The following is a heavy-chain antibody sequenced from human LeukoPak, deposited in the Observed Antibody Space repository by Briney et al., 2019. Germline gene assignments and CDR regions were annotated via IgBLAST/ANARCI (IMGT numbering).Heavy chain of an antibody. V-gene: IGHV3-30*04. Sequence: GGSLRLSCAASGFTPSSHAIHWVRQAPDEGLEWVALISYDGNIKYYADSVKGRFTISRDNSKNTLSLQMNSLRPEDTAVYYCARAHLSSSSTDYMDVWGKGTTVTVSS. CDR1: GFTPSSHA. CDR2: ISYDGNIK. J-gene: IGHJ6*03. D-gene: IGHD6-6*01. CDR3: ARAHLSSSSTDYMDV.